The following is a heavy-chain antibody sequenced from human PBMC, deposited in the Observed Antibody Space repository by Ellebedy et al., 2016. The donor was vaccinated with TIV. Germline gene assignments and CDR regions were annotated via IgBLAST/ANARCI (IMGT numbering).Heavy chain of an antibody. V-gene: IGHV1-2*02. J-gene: IGHJ4*02. D-gene: IGHD1-1*01. CDR3: ARDLIGTGFFDY. Sequence: ASVKVSCKASGYTFTGYYMHWVRQAPGQGLEWMGCINPNSGGTNYAQKFQGRVTMTRDTSISTAYMELSRLRSDDTAVYYCARDLIGTGFFDYWGQGTLVTVSS. CDR2: INPNSGGT. CDR1: GYTFTGYY.